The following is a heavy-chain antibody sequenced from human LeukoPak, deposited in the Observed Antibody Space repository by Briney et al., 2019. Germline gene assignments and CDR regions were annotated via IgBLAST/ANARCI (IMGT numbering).Heavy chain of an antibody. CDR2: IKQDGSEK. CDR3: ARVGGRYFDWLSARDYFDY. V-gene: IGHV3-7*01. Sequence: SGGSLRLSCAASGFTFSSYWMSWVRQAPGKGLEWVANIKQDGSEKYYVDSVKGRFTISRDNAKNSLYLQMNSLRAEDTAVYYCARVGGRYFDWLSARDYFDYWGQGTLVTVSS. CDR1: GFTFSSYW. J-gene: IGHJ4*02. D-gene: IGHD3-9*01.